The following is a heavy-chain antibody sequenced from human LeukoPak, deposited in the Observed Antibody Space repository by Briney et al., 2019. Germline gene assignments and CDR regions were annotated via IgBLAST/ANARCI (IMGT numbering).Heavy chain of an antibody. Sequence: PETLSLTCTVSGGSISSYYWSWIRQPPGKGLEWIGYIYYSGSTNYNPSLKSRVTISVDTSKNQFSLKLSSVTAADTAVYYCARVKYSSSWYWFDPWGQGTLVTVSS. CDR3: ARVKYSSSWYWFDP. CDR1: GGSISSYY. J-gene: IGHJ5*02. D-gene: IGHD6-13*01. CDR2: IYYSGST. V-gene: IGHV4-59*01.